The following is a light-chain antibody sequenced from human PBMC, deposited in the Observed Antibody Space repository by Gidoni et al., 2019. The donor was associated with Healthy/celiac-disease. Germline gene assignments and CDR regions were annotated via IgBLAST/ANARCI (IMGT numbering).Light chain of an antibody. J-gene: IGLJ2*01. CDR3: GTWDSSLSSVV. CDR2: DNN. Sequence: QSALTPPPSVSAAPGQKVTISCSGSSSNIGNNYVSWYQQLPGTAPKLLIYDNNKRPSGIPDRFSGSKSGTSATLGITGLQTGDEADYYCGTWDSSLSSVVFGGGTKLTVL. V-gene: IGLV1-51*01. CDR1: SSNIGNNY.